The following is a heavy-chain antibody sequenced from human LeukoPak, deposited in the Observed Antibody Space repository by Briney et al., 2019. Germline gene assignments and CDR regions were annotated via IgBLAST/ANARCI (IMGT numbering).Heavy chain of an antibody. CDR2: IKHSGSN. CDR3: ARATTVTKIFDY. J-gene: IGHJ4*02. Sequence: KSSETLSLLCAVYGGSLSGYYWSWIRRPPGKGLEWMGEIKHSGSNNYHASLKSRVTISGDTSKNQFSLKLSSVTAADTAVYYCARATTVTKIFDYWGRRTLVTVSS. V-gene: IGHV4-34*01. CDR1: GGSLSGYY. D-gene: IGHD4-17*01.